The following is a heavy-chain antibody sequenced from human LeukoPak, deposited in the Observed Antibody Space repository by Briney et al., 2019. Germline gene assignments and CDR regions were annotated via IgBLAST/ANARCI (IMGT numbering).Heavy chain of an antibody. J-gene: IGHJ4*02. CDR1: GFTFSSYA. CDR2: IRYDGSNK. Sequence: PGGSLRLSCAASGFTFSSYAMSWVRQAPGKGLEWVAFIRYDGSNKYYADSVKGRFTISRDNSKNTLYLQMNSLRAEDTAVYYCAKDRLYSYGRTPLNGWGQGTLVTVSS. D-gene: IGHD5-18*01. V-gene: IGHV3-30*02. CDR3: AKDRLYSYGRTPLNG.